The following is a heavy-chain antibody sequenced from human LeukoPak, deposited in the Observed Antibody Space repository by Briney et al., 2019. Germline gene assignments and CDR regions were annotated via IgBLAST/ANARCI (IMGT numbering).Heavy chain of an antibody. CDR2: IWYDGSNK. V-gene: IGHV3-33*01. D-gene: IGHD2-2*01. J-gene: IGHJ6*02. CDR1: GFTFSSYG. CDR3: ARDHCSSTSCYYYGMDV. Sequence: GGSLRLSGAASGFTFSSYGMHWVRQAPGKGLEWVAVIWYDGSNKYYADSVKGRFTISRDNSKNTLYLQMNSLRAEDTAVYYCARDHCSSTSCYYYGMDVWGQGTTVTVSS.